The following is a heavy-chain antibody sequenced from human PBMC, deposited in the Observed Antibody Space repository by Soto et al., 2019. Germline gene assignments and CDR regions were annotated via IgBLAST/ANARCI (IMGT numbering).Heavy chain of an antibody. CDR3: ARDVLRYMDV. J-gene: IGHJ6*02. CDR1: GFTFSSYI. V-gene: IGHV3-21*01. D-gene: IGHD2-8*01. Sequence: PGGSLRLSCAASGFTFSSYIMNWVRQAPGKGLEWVSSISSSSSYIYYADSVKGRFTISRDNAKNSLYLQMNSLRAEDTAVYYCARDVLRYMDVWGQGTTVTVSS. CDR2: ISSSSSYI.